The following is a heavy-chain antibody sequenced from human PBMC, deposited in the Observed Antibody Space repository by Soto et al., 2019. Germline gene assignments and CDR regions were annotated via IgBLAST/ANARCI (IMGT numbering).Heavy chain of an antibody. Sequence: PSETLSLTCTVSGGSISSSSYYWGWIRQPPGKGLERIGSIYYSGSTYYNTSLKNRVTISVDTSKNQFSLKLSSVTAADTVLYYCARLKTYYDILTGYYWFDPWGQGTLVTVSS. V-gene: IGHV4-39*01. CDR2: IYYSGST. CDR3: ARLKTYYDILTGYYWFDP. D-gene: IGHD3-9*01. J-gene: IGHJ5*02. CDR1: GGSISSSSYY.